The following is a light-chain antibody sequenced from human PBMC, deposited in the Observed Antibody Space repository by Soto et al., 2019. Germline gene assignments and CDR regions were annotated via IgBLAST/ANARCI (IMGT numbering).Light chain of an antibody. Sequence: IQLTQSPSSLSASVGDRVTITCRASQDVSSFLAWYQQKPGKSPNPLIYTASSLHSRVPSRFSVSGSGTEFTLTISSLQPEDFATYYSQHLKTYPPTCGPGTKVDV. CDR3: QHLKTYPPT. J-gene: IGKJ3*01. CDR1: QDVSSF. CDR2: TAS. V-gene: IGKV1-9*01.